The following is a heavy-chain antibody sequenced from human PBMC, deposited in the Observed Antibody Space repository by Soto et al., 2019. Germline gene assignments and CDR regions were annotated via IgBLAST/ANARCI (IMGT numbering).Heavy chain of an antibody. V-gene: IGHV1-18*04. Sequence: ASVKVSCKASGYTFTSYGISWVRQAPGQGLEWMGWTSAYNGNTNYAQKLQGRVTMTTDTSTSTAYMELRSLRSDDTAVYYCARDVYYYDSSGYYHNWFDPWGQGTLVTVSS. CDR3: ARDVYYYDSSGYYHNWFDP. CDR2: TSAYNGNT. J-gene: IGHJ5*02. D-gene: IGHD3-22*01. CDR1: GYTFTSYG.